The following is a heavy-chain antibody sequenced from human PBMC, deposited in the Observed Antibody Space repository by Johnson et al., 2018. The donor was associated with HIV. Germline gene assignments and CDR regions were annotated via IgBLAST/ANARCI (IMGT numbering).Heavy chain of an antibody. V-gene: IGHV3-53*01. CDR2: IYSGGST. CDR3: ARGGVGELLQDDAFDI. D-gene: IGHD3-10*01. J-gene: IGHJ3*02. CDR1: GFTVSSNY. Sequence: VQLVESGGVVVQPGRSLRLSCAASGFTVSSNYMSWVRQAPGKGLEWVSVIYSGGSTYYADSVKGRFTISRDNSKNTLYLQMNSLRAEDTAVYYCARGGVGELLQDDAFDIWGQGTMVTVSS.